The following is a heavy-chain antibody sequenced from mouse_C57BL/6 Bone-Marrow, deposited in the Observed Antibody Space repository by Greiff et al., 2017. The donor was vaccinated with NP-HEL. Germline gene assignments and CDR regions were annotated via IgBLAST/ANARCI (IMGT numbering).Heavy chain of an antibody. D-gene: IGHD1-1*01. CDR3: ARRAFITTVVATGAMDY. CDR2: ISSGGSYT. CDR1: GFTFSSYG. V-gene: IGHV5-6*01. Sequence: EVQLVESGGDLVKPGGSLKLSCAASGFTFSSYGMSWVRQTPDKRLEWVATISSGGSYTYYPDSVKGRFTISRDNAKNTLYLQMSRLKSEDTAMYYCARRAFITTVVATGAMDYWGQGTSVTVSS. J-gene: IGHJ4*01.